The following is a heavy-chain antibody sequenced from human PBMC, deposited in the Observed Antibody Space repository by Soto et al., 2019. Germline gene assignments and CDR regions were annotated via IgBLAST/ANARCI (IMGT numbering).Heavy chain of an antibody. V-gene: IGHV1-18*04. CDR3: ARGVPYYDFWSGYHDSFDP. J-gene: IGHJ5*02. Sequence: GASVQVSCKASGYTFTSYGISWVRQAPGQGLELMGWISAYNGNTNYAQKLQGRVTMTTDTSTSTAYMELRSLRSDDTAVYYCARGVPYYDFWSGYHDSFDPWGQGTLVTVSS. D-gene: IGHD3-3*01. CDR2: ISAYNGNT. CDR1: GYTFTSYG.